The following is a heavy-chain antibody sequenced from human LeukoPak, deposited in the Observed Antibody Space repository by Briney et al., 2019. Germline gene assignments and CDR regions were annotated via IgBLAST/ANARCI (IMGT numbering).Heavy chain of an antibody. V-gene: IGHV1-18*01. J-gene: IGHJ4*02. CDR2: ISVYNGNT. CDR3: ARVTGYMIEDYFDY. D-gene: IGHD3-22*01. Sequence: ASVKVSCTASGYTFTSYAISWVRQAPGQGLEWMGWISVYNGNTNYAQKFKGRVTMTTDTSTSTAYMEVRSLRSDDTAVYYCARVTGYMIEDYFDYWGQGTLVTVSS. CDR1: GYTFTSYA.